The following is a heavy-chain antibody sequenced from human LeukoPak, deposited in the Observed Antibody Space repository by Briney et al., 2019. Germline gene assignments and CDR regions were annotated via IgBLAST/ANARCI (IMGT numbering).Heavy chain of an antibody. CDR2: ISRSGGSI. CDR3: ARSLKVSAALDVFDI. D-gene: IGHD2-2*01. Sequence: GGSLRLSCAASEFTFSSHSMNWVRQAPGKGLEWVSSISRSGGSIYYADSLKGRFTISRDNAKNSLYQQMNSLRAEDTAVYFCARSLKVSAALDVFDIWGQGTMVTVSS. V-gene: IGHV3-21*01. J-gene: IGHJ3*02. CDR1: EFTFSSHS.